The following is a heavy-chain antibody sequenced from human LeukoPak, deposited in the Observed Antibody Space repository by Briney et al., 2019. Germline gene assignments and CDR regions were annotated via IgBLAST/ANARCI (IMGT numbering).Heavy chain of an antibody. Sequence: PGRSLRLSCAASGFTFDDCAMHWVRQAPGKGLEWVSGISWNSGSIGYADSVKGRFTISRDNAKNTLYLQMNSLRAEDTAVYYCAKASAMIVVVSKHFDYWGQGTLVTVSS. CDR2: ISWNSGSI. V-gene: IGHV3-9*01. J-gene: IGHJ4*02. CDR3: AKASAMIVVVSKHFDY. D-gene: IGHD3-22*01. CDR1: GFTFDDCA.